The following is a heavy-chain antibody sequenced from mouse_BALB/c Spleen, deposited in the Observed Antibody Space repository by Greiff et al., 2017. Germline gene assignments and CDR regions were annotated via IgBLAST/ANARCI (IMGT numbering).Heavy chain of an antibody. CDR1: GFTFSSYA. D-gene: IGHD2-3*01. CDR3: ARASDGYYLAWFAY. V-gene: IGHV5-6-5*01. CDR2: ISSGGST. Sequence: EVKLLESGGGLVQPGGSLKLSCAASGFTFSSYAMSWVRQTPEKRLEWVASISSGGSTYYPDSVKGRFTISRDNARNILYLQMSSLRSEDTAMYYCARASDGYYLAWFAYWGQGTLVTVSA. J-gene: IGHJ3*01.